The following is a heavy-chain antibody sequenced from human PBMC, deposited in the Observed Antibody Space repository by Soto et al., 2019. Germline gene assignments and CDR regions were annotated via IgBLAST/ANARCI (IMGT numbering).Heavy chain of an antibody. J-gene: IGHJ6*02. D-gene: IGHD5-18*01. V-gene: IGHV3-30-3*01. CDR1: GFTFSSYA. CDR3: ARIGEVDTAMEQYYYYYYGMDV. CDR2: ISYDGSNK. Sequence: GGSLRLSCAASGFTFSSYAMHWVRQAPGKGLEWVAVISYDGSNKYYADSVKGRFTISRDNSKNTLYLQMNSLRDEDTAVYYCARIGEVDTAMEQYYYYYYGMDVWGQGTTVTVSS.